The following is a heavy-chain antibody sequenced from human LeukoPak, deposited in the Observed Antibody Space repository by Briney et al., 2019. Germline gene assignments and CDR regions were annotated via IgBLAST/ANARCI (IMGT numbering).Heavy chain of an antibody. CDR3: ARHKGIAAPLDY. D-gene: IGHD6-13*01. J-gene: IGHJ4*02. Sequence: SETLSLTCTVSGGSISSYYWSWIRQPPGKGLEWIGYIYYSGSTNYNPSLKSRVTISVDTSKNQFSLKLSSVTAADTAVYYCARHKGIAAPLDYWGQGTLVTVSS. V-gene: IGHV4-59*08. CDR2: IYYSGST. CDR1: GGSISSYY.